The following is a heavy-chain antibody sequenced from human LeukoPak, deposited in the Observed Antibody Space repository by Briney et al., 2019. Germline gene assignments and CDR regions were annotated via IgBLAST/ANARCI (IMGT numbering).Heavy chain of an antibody. J-gene: IGHJ6*02. CDR1: GFTFSDYQ. CDR2: IRSDDGAI. V-gene: IGHV3-11*01. D-gene: IGHD3-16*01. Sequence: GGSLRLSCEGSGFTFSDYQMSWIRQPPGKGLEWVSYIRSDDGAIHYTDSVKGRFTISRDDAKNSLYLQMNSLRAEDTAVYYCATGKDYALAVWGQGTTVTVSS. CDR3: ATGKDYALAV.